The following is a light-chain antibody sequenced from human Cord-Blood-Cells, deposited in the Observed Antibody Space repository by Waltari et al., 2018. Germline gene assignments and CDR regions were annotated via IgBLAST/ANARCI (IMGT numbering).Light chain of an antibody. J-gene: IGLJ1*01. CDR2: DVS. CDR1: SSHVGGYNY. V-gene: IGLV2-14*01. Sequence: QSALTQPPSVSGSPGRSITISCTGTSSHVGGYNYVSWYQQHPGKAPKLMIYDVSNRPSGVSNRFSGSKSGNTASLTISGLQAEDEADYYCSSYTSSSTLVFGTGTKVTVL. CDR3: SSYTSSSTLV.